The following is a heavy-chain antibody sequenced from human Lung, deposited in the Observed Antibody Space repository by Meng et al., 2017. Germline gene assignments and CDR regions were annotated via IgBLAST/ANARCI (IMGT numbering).Heavy chain of an antibody. Sequence: QFQQWGAGLLKPSETLSLTCVVSGGSFSDYYWSWIRQPPGKGLEWIGEINHSGSTNYNPSLESRATISVDTSQNNLSLKLSSVTAADSAVYYCARGPTTMAHDFDYWGQGTLVTVSS. CDR2: INHSGST. J-gene: IGHJ4*02. CDR1: GGSFSDYY. CDR3: ARGPTTMAHDFDY. D-gene: IGHD4-11*01. V-gene: IGHV4-34*01.